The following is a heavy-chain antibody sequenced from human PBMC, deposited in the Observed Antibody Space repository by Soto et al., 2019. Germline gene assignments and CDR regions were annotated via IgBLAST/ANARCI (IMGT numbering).Heavy chain of an antibody. CDR1: GYIFTDYD. CDR2: INPNSGAT. Sequence: GASVKVSCKASGYIFTDYDMNWVRQAPGQGPEWMGWINPNSGATNYAQKFQGRVTITTDTSITTAYMELSGLRSDDTAVYYCARPYCGSQSCHNWLDIWGQAILVTVSS. D-gene: IGHD2-21*01. V-gene: IGHV1-2*02. CDR3: ARPYCGSQSCHNWLDI. J-gene: IGHJ5*02.